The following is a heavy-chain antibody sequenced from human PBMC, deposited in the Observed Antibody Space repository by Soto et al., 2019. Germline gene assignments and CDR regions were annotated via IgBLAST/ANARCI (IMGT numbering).Heavy chain of an antibody. CDR3: ARDQRIAAAGNYYYYYGMDV. V-gene: IGHV1-3*01. J-gene: IGHJ6*02. Sequence: ASVKVSCKASGYTFTSYAMHWVRQAPGQRLGWMGWINAGNGNTKYSQKFQGRVTITRDTSASTAYMELSSLRSEDTAVYYCARDQRIAAAGNYYYYYGMDVWGQGTTVTVSS. D-gene: IGHD6-13*01. CDR1: GYTFTSYA. CDR2: INAGNGNT.